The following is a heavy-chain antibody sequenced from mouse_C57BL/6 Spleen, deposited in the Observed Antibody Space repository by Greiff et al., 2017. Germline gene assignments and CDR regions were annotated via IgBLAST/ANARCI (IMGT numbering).Heavy chain of an antibody. Sequence: EVKVVESGGGLVQSGRSLRLSCATSGFTFSDFYMEWVRQAPGKGLEWIAASRNKANDYTTEYSASVKGRFIFSRDTSQSILYLQMNALIAEDTAIYYCARDADYYWYFDVWGTGTTVTVSS. J-gene: IGHJ1*03. CDR3: ARDADYYWYFDV. CDR2: SRNKANDYTT. D-gene: IGHD2-4*01. V-gene: IGHV7-1*01. CDR1: GFTFSDFY.